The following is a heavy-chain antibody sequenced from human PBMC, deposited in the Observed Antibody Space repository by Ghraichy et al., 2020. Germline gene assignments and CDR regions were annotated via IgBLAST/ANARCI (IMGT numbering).Heavy chain of an antibody. D-gene: IGHD4-23*01. CDR3: ARASTVVRFFYYDGMDV. V-gene: IGHV3-48*02. J-gene: IGHJ6*02. Sequence: SVKGRFTISRDNAQNSLYLQMNSLRDEDTAVYYCARASTVVRFFYYDGMDVWGQGTTVTVSS.